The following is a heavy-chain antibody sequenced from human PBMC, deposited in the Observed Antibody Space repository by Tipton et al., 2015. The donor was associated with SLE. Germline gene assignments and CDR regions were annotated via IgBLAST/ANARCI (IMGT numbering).Heavy chain of an antibody. D-gene: IGHD3-22*01. Sequence: TLSLTCTVSGGSISSYYWSWIRQPPGKGLEWIGYIYYSGSTNYNPSLKSRVTISVDTSKNQFSLSLSSVTAADTAVYYCARAITMIRDAFDIWGQGTMVTVSS. J-gene: IGHJ3*02. V-gene: IGHV4-59*08. CDR3: ARAITMIRDAFDI. CDR1: GGSISSYY. CDR2: IYYSGST.